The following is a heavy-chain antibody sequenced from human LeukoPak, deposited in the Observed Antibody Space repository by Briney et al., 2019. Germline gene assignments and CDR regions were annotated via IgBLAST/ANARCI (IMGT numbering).Heavy chain of an antibody. D-gene: IGHD5-12*01. V-gene: IGHV3-30*02. CDR1: GFTFSSYG. Sequence: GGSLRLSCAASGFTFSSYGMHWVRQAPGKGLEWVAFIRYDGSNKYYADSVKGRFTISRDNSKNTLYLQMNSLRAEDTAVYYCAAKGGRGYSGYDSSDYWGQGTLVTVSS. J-gene: IGHJ4*02. CDR3: AAKGGRGYSGYDSSDY. CDR2: IRYDGSNK.